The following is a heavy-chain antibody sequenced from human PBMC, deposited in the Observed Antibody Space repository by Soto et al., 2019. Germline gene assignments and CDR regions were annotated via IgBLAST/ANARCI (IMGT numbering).Heavy chain of an antibody. CDR3: SKPLKRFITDEPCVF. D-gene: IGHD3-10*01. J-gene: IGHJ4*02. CDR1: GFSFSTYA. Sequence: VQLLESGGGLEQPGGSLRLSCVASGFSFSTYAMNWVRQAPGKGLAWVSGITESGDTTYYADSVKGRFTVSRDSSKNHLYLQMNGLRAEDTAVYYCSKPLKRFITDEPCVFWGQGTLVTVSS. CDR2: ITESGDTT. V-gene: IGHV3-23*01.